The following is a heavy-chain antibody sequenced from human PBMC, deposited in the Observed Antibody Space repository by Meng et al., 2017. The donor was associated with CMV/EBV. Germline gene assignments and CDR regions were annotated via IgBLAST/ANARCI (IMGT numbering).Heavy chain of an antibody. CDR1: NGSIINSDYY. CDR2: TYFAGNP. J-gene: IGHJ4*02. D-gene: IGHD2-21*01. V-gene: IGHV4-39*01. Sequence: SETLSLTCSVSNGSIINSDYYWGWIRQSPERGLEWIGSTYFAGNPYYNPSLESRAVVSVDTSKNQFSLKLTSVIAADTAIYYCARHRAQGAIIVFDYWAQGSLVTVSS. CDR3: ARHRAQGAIIVFDY.